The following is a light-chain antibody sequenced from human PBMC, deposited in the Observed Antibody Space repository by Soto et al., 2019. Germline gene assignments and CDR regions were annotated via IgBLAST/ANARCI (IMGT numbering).Light chain of an antibody. CDR2: EAS. CDR1: QSISSW. Sequence: DIQMTQSPSTLSASVGDRVTITCRASQSISSWLAWYQQKPGKAPKLLIYEASSLESGVPSRFSDSGSGTEFTLIINSLQPDDFATYYCQQYSSNSALTFGGGTKVEIK. V-gene: IGKV1-5*03. J-gene: IGKJ4*01. CDR3: QQYSSNSALT.